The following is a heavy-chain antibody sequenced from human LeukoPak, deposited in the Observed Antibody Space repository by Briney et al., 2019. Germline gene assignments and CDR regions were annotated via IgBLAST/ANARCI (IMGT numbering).Heavy chain of an antibody. V-gene: IGHV3-33*01. CDR3: ARADTYYFDY. J-gene: IGHJ4*02. CDR2: IWYDGSNK. D-gene: IGHD3-16*01. CDR1: GFTFSSYG. Sequence: GRSLRLSCAASGFTFSSYGMHWVRQAPGKGLEWVAVIWYDGSNKYYADSVKGRFTISRDNAKNSLYLQMNSLRAEDTAVYYCARADTYYFDYWGQGTLVTVSS.